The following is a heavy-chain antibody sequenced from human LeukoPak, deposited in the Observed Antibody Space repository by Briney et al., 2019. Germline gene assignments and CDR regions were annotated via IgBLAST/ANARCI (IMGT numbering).Heavy chain of an antibody. CDR1: GGSISSGGYY. D-gene: IGHD5-24*01. CDR3: ARRATISFDY. J-gene: IGHJ4*02. Sequence: PSETLSLTCTVSGGSISSGGYYWSWIRQPPGKGLEWIGYIYYSGSTNYNPSLKSRVTISVDTSKNQFSLKLSSVTAADTAVYYCARRATISFDYWGQGTLVTVSS. V-gene: IGHV4-61*08. CDR2: IYYSGST.